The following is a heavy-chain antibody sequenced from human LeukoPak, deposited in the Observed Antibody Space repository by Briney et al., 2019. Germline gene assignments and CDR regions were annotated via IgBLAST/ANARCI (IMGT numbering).Heavy chain of an antibody. V-gene: IGHV4-4*07. J-gene: IGHJ5*02. Sequence: KPSGTLSLNCTVSGGSLSSYYWSWVRQAAGKGLEWIGRINTSGNSNYNPSLRSRVTMSVDTSKNQFSLNLSSVTAADTAVYYCAREGGGPRWLDPWGQGTLVTVSS. D-gene: IGHD6-25*01. CDR2: INTSGNS. CDR3: AREGGGPRWLDP. CDR1: GGSLSSYY.